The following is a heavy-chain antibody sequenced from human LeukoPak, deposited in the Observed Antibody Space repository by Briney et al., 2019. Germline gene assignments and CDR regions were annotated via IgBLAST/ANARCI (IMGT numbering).Heavy chain of an antibody. V-gene: IGHV3-30*04. J-gene: IGHJ4*02. CDR2: ISYDGSNK. D-gene: IGHD4-23*01. Sequence: GGSLRLSCAASGFTFSSYAMHWVRQAPGKGLEWVAVISYDGSNKYYADSVKGRFTISRDNSKNTLYLQMNSLRAEDTAVYYCASDKEADGGNSLDYWGQGTLVTVSS. CDR3: ASDKEADGGNSLDY. CDR1: GFTFSSYA.